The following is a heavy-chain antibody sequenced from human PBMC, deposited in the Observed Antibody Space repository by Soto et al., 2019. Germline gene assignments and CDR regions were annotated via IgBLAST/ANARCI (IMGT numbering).Heavy chain of an antibody. CDR3: ARDYWGSLDY. Sequence: PSETLSLTCTVSGVSVSDYSYQWSWVRLPPGKGLEWIGYISHHGFNNYNPSLKSRVTISVSTSNNQFSLNLRSVTAADTAIYYCARDYWGSLDYWGQGTPVTVS. D-gene: IGHD7-27*01. CDR2: ISHHGFN. J-gene: IGHJ4*02. CDR1: GVSVSDYSYQ. V-gene: IGHV4-61*01.